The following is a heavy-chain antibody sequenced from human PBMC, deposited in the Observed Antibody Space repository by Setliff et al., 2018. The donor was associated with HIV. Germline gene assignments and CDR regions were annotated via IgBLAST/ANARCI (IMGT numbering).Heavy chain of an antibody. V-gene: IGHV1-46*03. CDR3: DRSGYYSWFYFDF. J-gene: IGHJ4*02. D-gene: IGHD3-3*01. Sequence: ASVKVSCKASGYTFTTYYMHWVRQAPGQGLEWMGIINPSGGSTSYAQKFQGRVTMTRDTSTSTVYMELSSLRSEDTAVYYFDRSGYYSWFYFDFWGQGTLVTVSS. CDR2: INPSGGST. CDR1: GYTFTTYY.